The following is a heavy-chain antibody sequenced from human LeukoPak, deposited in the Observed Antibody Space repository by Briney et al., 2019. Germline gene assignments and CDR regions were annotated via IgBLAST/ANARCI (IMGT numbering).Heavy chain of an antibody. CDR2: ISGSGGST. J-gene: IGHJ5*02. D-gene: IGHD4-17*01. CDR1: GFTFSSYA. CDR3: AKLPYGDYVINWFDP. Sequence: PGGSLRLSCAASGFTFSSYAMSWVREAPGKGLEWVSAISGSGGSTYYADSVKGRFTISRDNSKNTLYLQMNSLRAEDTAVYYCAKLPYGDYVINWFDPWGQGTLVTVSS. V-gene: IGHV3-23*01.